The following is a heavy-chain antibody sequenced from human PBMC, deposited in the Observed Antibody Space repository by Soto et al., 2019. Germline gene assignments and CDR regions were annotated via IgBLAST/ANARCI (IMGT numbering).Heavy chain of an antibody. CDR2: ISGSGGST. Sequence: GGSLRLSCAASGFTFSSYAMSWVRQAPGKGLEWVSAISGSGGSTYYADSVKGRFTITRDNSKNTLYLQMNSLRAEDTAVYYCAKASLRYFDWLYYWGQGTLVTVSS. J-gene: IGHJ4*02. D-gene: IGHD3-9*01. CDR1: GFTFSSYA. V-gene: IGHV3-23*01. CDR3: AKASLRYFDWLYY.